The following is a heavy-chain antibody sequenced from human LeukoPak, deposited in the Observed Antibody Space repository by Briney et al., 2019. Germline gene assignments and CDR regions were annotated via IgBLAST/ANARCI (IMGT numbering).Heavy chain of an antibody. V-gene: IGHV1-46*01. D-gene: IGHD4-23*01. CDR1: GYTFTSYY. CDR3: ARDLRAYYGGKPGFDY. CDR2: INPSGGTT. J-gene: IGHJ4*02. Sequence: GASVNVSCKASGYTFTSYYMHWVRQAPGQGLEWMGIINPSGGTTSYAQKFQGRVTMTRDTSTSTVYMELSSLRSEDTAVYYCARDLRAYYGGKPGFDYWGQGTLVTVSS.